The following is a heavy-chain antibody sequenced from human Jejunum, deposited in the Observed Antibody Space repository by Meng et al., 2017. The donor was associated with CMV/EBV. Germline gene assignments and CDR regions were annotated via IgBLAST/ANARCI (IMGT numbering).Heavy chain of an antibody. CDR2: INSDGRTT. CDR3: VRGPSKSSDNYYNWLDP. D-gene: IGHD1-1*01. J-gene: IGHJ5*02. V-gene: IGHV3-74*01. CDR1: FTFSNNW. Sequence: FTFSNNWMHWVRQAPGNGLMLVSRINSDGRTTTYATSVTGRFTLSRDNAKNMVYLQMNSLRVEDAAVYYCVRGPSKSSDNYYNWLDPWGQGTLVTVSS.